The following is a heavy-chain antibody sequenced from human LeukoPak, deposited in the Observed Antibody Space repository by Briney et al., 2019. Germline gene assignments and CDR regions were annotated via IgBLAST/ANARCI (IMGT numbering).Heavy chain of an antibody. D-gene: IGHD6-6*01. V-gene: IGHV4-31*03. CDR1: GCSISSGGYY. Sequence: SETLSLTCTVSGCSISSGGYYWSWLRQHPGKGLEWIVYIYYSGSTYYNPSHSSRVTISVATSKNQFSLKLSSVTAADTAVYFCARGRLEEYSSSYFDYWGQGTLVTVSS. CDR3: ARGRLEEYSSSYFDY. CDR2: IYYSGST. J-gene: IGHJ4*02.